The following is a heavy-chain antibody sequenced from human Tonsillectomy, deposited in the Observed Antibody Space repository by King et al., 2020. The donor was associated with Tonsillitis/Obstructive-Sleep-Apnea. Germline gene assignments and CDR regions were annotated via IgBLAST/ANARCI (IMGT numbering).Heavy chain of an antibody. Sequence: QLQESGPGLVKPSETLSLTCTVSGGSISSSSYFWGWIRQPPGKGLEWIGSIYYTGSTYYNPSLKSRVTISVDTSKNQLSLKLSSVTAADTAVYYCARPRTYNSGWYFDSWGQGTLVTVSS. CDR3: ARPRTYNSGWYFDS. V-gene: IGHV4-39*01. D-gene: IGHD5-12*01. J-gene: IGHJ4*02. CDR2: IYYTGST. CDR1: GGSISSSSYF.